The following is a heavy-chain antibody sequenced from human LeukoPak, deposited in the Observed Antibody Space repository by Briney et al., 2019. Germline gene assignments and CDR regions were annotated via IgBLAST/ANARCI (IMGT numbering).Heavy chain of an antibody. D-gene: IGHD5-18*01. J-gene: IGHJ4*02. CDR1: GFTFSSYS. CDR3: ARDLPYTAMGY. CDR2: ISSSGVNT. V-gene: IGHV3-64*01. Sequence: GGSLRLSCAASGFTFSSYSMHWVRRAPGKGLEYISAISSSGVNTYYANSVKGRFTISRDNSKNTLYLQMGSLRAEDTAVYYCARDLPYTAMGYWGQGTLVTVSS.